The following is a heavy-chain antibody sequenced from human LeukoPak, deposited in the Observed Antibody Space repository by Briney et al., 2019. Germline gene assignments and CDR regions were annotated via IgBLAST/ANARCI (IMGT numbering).Heavy chain of an antibody. D-gene: IGHD3-16*01. CDR3: ARERLIFYYYYGMDV. V-gene: IGHV3-74*01. CDR1: GFTLRSYW. Sequence: GGSLRLSCADPGFTLRSYWMHWVRHAPGKGLGWVSRINSDGSSTSYADSVTGRFTISRDNAKNTLYLQMNSLRAEDTAVYYCARERLIFYYYYGMDVWGQGTTVTVSS. J-gene: IGHJ6*02. CDR2: INSDGSST.